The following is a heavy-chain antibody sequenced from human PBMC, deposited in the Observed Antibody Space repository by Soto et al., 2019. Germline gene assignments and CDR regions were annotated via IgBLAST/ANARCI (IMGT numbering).Heavy chain of an antibody. D-gene: IGHD6-13*01. CDR3: AKDRSSSSWYVYYYYCGMDV. CDR2: ISYDGSNK. V-gene: IGHV3-30*18. CDR1: GFTFSSYG. Sequence: QVQLVESGGGVVQPGRSLRLSCAASGFTFSSYGMHWVRQAPGKGLEWVAVISYDGSNKYYADSVKGRFTISRDNSKNTLYLQLTRLRAEDTAVYYCAKDRSSSSWYVYYYYCGMDVWGQGPTVTVPS. J-gene: IGHJ6*02.